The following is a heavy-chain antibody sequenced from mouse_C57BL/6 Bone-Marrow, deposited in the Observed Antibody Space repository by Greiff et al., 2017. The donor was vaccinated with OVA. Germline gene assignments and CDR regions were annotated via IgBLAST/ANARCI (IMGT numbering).Heavy chain of an antibody. CDR1: GYTFTDYN. D-gene: IGHD2-5*01. J-gene: IGHJ1*03. CDR3: AREYSNSWYFDV. V-gene: IGHV1-18*01. Sequence: DVKLQESGPELVKPGASVKIPCKASGYTFTDYNMDWVKQSHGKSLEWIGDINPNNGGTIYNQKFKGKATLTVDKSASTAYMELRSLTSEDTAVYYCAREYSNSWYFDVWGTGTTVTVSS. CDR2: INPNNGGT.